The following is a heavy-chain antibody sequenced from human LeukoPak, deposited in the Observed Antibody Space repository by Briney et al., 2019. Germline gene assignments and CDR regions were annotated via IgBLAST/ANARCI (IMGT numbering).Heavy chain of an antibody. Sequence: PSETLSLTCAVSGGSISSGGYSWSWIRQPPGKGLEWIGYIYHSGSTYYNPSLKSRVTISVDRSKNQFSLNLSSVTAADTAVFYCARTSIAARRANTFDTWGQGTMVTVSS. D-gene: IGHD6-6*01. J-gene: IGHJ3*02. CDR1: GGSISSGGYS. CDR3: ARTSIAARRANTFDT. CDR2: IYHSGST. V-gene: IGHV4-30-2*01.